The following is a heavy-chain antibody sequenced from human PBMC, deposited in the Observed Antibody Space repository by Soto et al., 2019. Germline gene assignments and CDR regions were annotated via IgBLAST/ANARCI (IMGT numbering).Heavy chain of an antibody. CDR1: GYTFTSYD. CDR3: ARGRVYGSGSYWFDP. J-gene: IGHJ5*02. CDR2: MNPNSGNT. V-gene: IGHV1-8*01. Sequence: QVQLVQSGAEVKKPGASVKVSCKASGYTFTSYDINWVRQATGQGLEWMGWMNPNSGNTGYAQKFQGRVTMXXNXSXXTAYMELSSLRSEDTAVYYCARGRVYGSGSYWFDPWGQGTLVTVSS. D-gene: IGHD3-10*01.